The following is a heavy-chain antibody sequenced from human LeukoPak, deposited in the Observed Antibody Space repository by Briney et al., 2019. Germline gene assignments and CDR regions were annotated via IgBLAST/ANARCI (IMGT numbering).Heavy chain of an antibody. D-gene: IGHD3-10*01. CDR3: AREGDDNWFDP. J-gene: IGHJ5*02. Sequence: GGSLRLSCAASGFTFSRCAMSWVRQAPGKGLEWVSVISGSRGTTYYADSVKGRFTISRDNSKNTLYLQMSSLRAEDTAVYYCAREGDDNWFDPWGQGTLVTVSS. V-gene: IGHV3-23*01. CDR2: ISGSRGTT. CDR1: GFTFSRCA.